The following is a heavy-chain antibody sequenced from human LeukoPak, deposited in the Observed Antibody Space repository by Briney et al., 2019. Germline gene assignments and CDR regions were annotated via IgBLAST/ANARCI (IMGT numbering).Heavy chain of an antibody. Sequence: ASVKVSCKASGYTFTSYYMHWVRQAPGQGLVWMGIINPSGGSTSYAQKFQGRVTMTRDTSTSTVYMELSSLRSEDTAVYYCASSGRGPYYFDYWGQGTLVTVSS. D-gene: IGHD3-10*01. V-gene: IGHV1-46*01. CDR2: INPSGGST. CDR1: GYTFTSYY. CDR3: ASSGRGPYYFDY. J-gene: IGHJ4*02.